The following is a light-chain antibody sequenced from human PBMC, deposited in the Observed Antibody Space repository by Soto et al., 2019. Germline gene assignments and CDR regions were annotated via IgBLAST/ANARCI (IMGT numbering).Light chain of an antibody. CDR3: GSWDSSLGAYV. CDR2: DDD. V-gene: IGLV1-51*01. CDR1: SSNIGGNS. J-gene: IGLJ1*01. Sequence: QSVMTQPPSVSAAPGQRVTISCSGSSSNIGGNSVSWYQQLPGTAPKLLIYDDDKRPSGIPDRFSGSKSGTSATLGITGFQTGDEADYYCGSWDSSLGAYVFGTGPKLTVL.